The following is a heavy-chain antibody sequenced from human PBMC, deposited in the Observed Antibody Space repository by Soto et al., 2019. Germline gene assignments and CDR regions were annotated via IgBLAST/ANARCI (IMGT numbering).Heavy chain of an antibody. D-gene: IGHD5-12*01. Sequence: QVQLVESGGGVVQPGASLRLSCAASGFRFSGFAMHWVRQAPGKGLEWVAVTSFDASENFYVDSVKGRFSISRDDSHNTVFLQMNGLGPEDTGIYYCARDLGGYVHLWDKSNYWGQGTLVNVSS. CDR2: TSFDASEN. V-gene: IGHV3-30*04. J-gene: IGHJ4*02. CDR1: GFRFSGFA. CDR3: ARDLGGYVHLWDKSNY.